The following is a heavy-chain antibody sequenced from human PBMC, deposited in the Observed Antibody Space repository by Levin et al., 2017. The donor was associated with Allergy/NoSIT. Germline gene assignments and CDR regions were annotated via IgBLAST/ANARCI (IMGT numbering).Heavy chain of an antibody. Sequence: QSGGSLRLSCAASGFSFDDYAMHWVRQAPGKGLEWVSGLSWNSASVGYADSVKGRFTISRDNAKNSLYLQMHTLRADDTAFYYCAKDTALGDSGDYHAFDVWGQGTMVTVSA. CDR3: AKDTALGDSGDYHAFDV. V-gene: IGHV3-9*01. CDR1: GFSFDDYA. D-gene: IGHD4-17*01. CDR2: LSWNSASV. J-gene: IGHJ3*01.